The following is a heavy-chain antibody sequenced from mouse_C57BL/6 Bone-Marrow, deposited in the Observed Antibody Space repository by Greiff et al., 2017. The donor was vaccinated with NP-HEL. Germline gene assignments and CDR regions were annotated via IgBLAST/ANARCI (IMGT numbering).Heavy chain of an antibody. V-gene: IGHV6-3*01. CDR1: GFTFSNYW. J-gene: IGHJ1*03. D-gene: IGHD1-1*01. Sequence: EVKLEESGGGLVQPGGSMKLSCVASGFTFSNYWMNWVRQSPEKGLEWVAQIRLKSDNYATHYAESVKGRFTISRDDSKSSVYLQMNNLRAEDTGIYYCTRFYYYGSSLYWYFDVWGTGTTVTVSS. CDR2: IRLKSDNYAT. CDR3: TRFYYYGSSLYWYFDV.